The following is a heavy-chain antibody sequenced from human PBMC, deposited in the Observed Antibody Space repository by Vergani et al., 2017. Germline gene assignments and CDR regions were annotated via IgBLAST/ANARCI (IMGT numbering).Heavy chain of an antibody. CDR1: GGSISSSSYY. CDR3: ASLTIFGVVQXMDV. D-gene: IGHD3-3*01. CDR2: IYYSGST. V-gene: IGHV4-39*07. J-gene: IGHJ6*04. Sequence: QLQLQESGPGLVKPSETLSLTCTVSGGSISSSSYYWGWIRQPPGKGLEWIGSIYYSGSTYYNPSLKSRVTISVDTSKNQFSLKLSSVTAADTAVYYCASLTIFGVVQXMDVWGKGTTVTVSS.